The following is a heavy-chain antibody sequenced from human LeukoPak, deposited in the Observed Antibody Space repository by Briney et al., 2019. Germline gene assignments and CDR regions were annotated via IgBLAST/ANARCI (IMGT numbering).Heavy chain of an antibody. V-gene: IGHV3-21*06. J-gene: IGHJ4*02. CDR1: GFTFNGYS. CDR2: ISAAHNYI. CDR3: ARGPLFRGVNIRRSKSGYFDY. Sequence: GGSLRLFCAACGFTFNGYSMHWVRQARGKGLVWVTSISAAHNYIYYADSVKGRFTISRDNAKNSVYLQMNSLRAEDTAVYYCARGPLFRGVNIRRSKSGYFDYWGQGTLVTVSS. D-gene: IGHD3-10*01.